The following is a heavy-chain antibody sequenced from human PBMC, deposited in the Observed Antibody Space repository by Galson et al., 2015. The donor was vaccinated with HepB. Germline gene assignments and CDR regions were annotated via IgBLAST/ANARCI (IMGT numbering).Heavy chain of an antibody. D-gene: IGHD3-3*01. V-gene: IGHV3-23*01. CDR3: ASSRDFLSGYYAGRDYYYYYGMDV. CDR1: GFTFSSYA. J-gene: IGHJ6*02. CDR2: ISGSGGST. Sequence: SLRLSCAASGFTFSSYAMSWVRQAPGKGLEWVSAISGSGGSTYYADSVKGRFTISRDNSKNTLYLQMNSLRAEDTAVYYCASSRDFLSGYYAGRDYYYYYGMDVWGQGTTVTVSS.